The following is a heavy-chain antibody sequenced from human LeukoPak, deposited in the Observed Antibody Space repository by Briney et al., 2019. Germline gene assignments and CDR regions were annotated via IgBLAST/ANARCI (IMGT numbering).Heavy chain of an antibody. Sequence: SETLSLTCTVSGVSISSGSYYWRWIRQPAGKGLEWIVRIYTSGSTNYNPSLKSRVTISVDTSKNQFSLKLSSVTAADTAVYYCARDGDSSGYYFDYWGQGTLVTVSS. D-gene: IGHD3-22*01. CDR1: GVSISSGSYY. J-gene: IGHJ4*02. CDR2: IYTSGST. CDR3: ARDGDSSGYYFDY. V-gene: IGHV4-61*02.